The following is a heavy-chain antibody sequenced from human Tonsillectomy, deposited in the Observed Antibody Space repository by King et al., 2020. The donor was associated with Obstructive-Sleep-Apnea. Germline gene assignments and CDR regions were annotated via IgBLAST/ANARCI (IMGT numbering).Heavy chain of an antibody. CDR2: IYWNDDK. J-gene: IGHJ5*02. D-gene: IGHD3-10*01. Sequence: TLKESGPTLVKPTQTLTLTCTFSGFSLSTSGVGVGWIRQPPGKALEWLALIYWNDDKRYSPSLKSRLTITKDTSKNQVVLTMTNMDPVDTATYYCAHRGYYGSGSRFDPWGQGTLVTVSS. CDR1: GFSLSTSGVG. CDR3: AHRGYYGSGSRFDP. V-gene: IGHV2-5*01.